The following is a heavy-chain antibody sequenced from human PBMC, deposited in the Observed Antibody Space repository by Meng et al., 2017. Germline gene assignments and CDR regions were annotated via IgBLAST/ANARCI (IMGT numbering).Heavy chain of an antibody. CDR1: GGTVSSYA. CDR2: IIPIFGTA. J-gene: IGHJ3*02. Sequence: QGHPGQCGAEVKKPGSSVKVSWQASGGTVSSYAISWVRQAPGQGLEWMGGIIPIFGTANYAQKFQGRVTITTDESTSTAYMELSSLRSEDTAVYYCARDLKDAFDIWGQGTMVTVSS. V-gene: IGHV1-69*05. CDR3: ARDLKDAFDI.